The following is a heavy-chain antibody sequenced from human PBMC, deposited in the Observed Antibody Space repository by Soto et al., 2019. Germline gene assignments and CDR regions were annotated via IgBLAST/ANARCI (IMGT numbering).Heavy chain of an antibody. CDR2: IWYDGSNK. CDR3: ARDNGYYGGNPDLYFDY. D-gene: IGHD4-17*01. CDR1: GFTFSSYG. J-gene: IGHJ4*02. Sequence: QPGGSLRLSCAASGFTFSSYGMHWVRQAPGKGLEWVAVIWYDGSNKYYADSVKGRFTISRDNSKNTLYLQMNSLRAEDTAVYYCARDNGYYGGNPDLYFDYWGQGTLVTVSS. V-gene: IGHV3-33*01.